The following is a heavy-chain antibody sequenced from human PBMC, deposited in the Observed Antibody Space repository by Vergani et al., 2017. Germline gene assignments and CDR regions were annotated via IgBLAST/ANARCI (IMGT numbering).Heavy chain of an antibody. Sequence: QVQLVESGGGVVQPGRSLRLSCAASGFTFSSYGMHWVRQAPGKGLEGVAVIWYDGSNKYYADSVKGRFTISRDNSKNTLYLQMNSLRAEDTAVYYCARDICRGGSCYSDYWGQGTLVTVSS. CDR3: ARDICRGGSCYSDY. CDR1: GFTFSSYG. J-gene: IGHJ4*02. V-gene: IGHV3-33*01. D-gene: IGHD2-15*01. CDR2: IWYDGSNK.